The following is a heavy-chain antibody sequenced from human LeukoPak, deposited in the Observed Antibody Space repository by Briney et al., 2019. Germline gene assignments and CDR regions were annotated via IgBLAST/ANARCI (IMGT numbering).Heavy chain of an antibody. CDR3: ARLREIPVFGVVTKSTSYFDY. CDR2: IKQDGSEK. J-gene: IGHJ4*02. V-gene: IGHV3-7*01. Sequence: PGGSLRLSCVASGFTFSNYWVNWVRQAPGKGLEWVANIKQDGSEKYYVDSVKGRFTISRDNAKNSLYLQMNSLRAEDTAVYYCARLREIPVFGVVTKSTSYFDYWGQGTLVTVSS. D-gene: IGHD3-3*01. CDR1: GFTFSNYW.